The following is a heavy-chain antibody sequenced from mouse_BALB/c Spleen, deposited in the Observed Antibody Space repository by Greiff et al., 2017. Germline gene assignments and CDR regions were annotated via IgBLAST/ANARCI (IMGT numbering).Heavy chain of an antibody. J-gene: IGHJ3*01. CDR2: IYPYNGGT. V-gene: IGHV1S29*02. Sequence: VQLKESGPELVKPGASVKISCKASGYTFTDYNMHWVKQSHGKSLEWIGYIYPYNGGTGYNQKFKSKATLTVDNSSSTAYMELRSLTSEDSAVYYCAILPASYWGQGTLVTVSA. CDR3: AILPASY. CDR1: GYTFTDYN. D-gene: IGHD1-2*01.